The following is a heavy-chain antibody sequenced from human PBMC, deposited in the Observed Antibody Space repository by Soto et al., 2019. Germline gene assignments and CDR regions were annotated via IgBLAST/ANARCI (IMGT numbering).Heavy chain of an antibody. CDR1: GYTFTSYA. J-gene: IGHJ4*02. CDR3: VRPKGHCSGGSCYSGPFNY. V-gene: IGHV1-3*01. Sequence: ASVKVSCKASGYTFTSYAMHWVRQAPGQRLEWMGWINAGNGNPTGDGTSYAQKFQGRVTMTRDTSATTVYMQLSGLRSEDTAVYYCVRPKGHCSGGSCYSGPFNYWGQGTLVTVS. D-gene: IGHD2-15*01. CDR2: INAGNGNP.